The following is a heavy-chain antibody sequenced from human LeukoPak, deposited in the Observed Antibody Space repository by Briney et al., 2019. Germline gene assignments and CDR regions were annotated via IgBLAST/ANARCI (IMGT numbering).Heavy chain of an antibody. CDR1: GDSISSSYYY. Sequence: SETLSLTCTVSGDSISSSYYYWVWIRQPPGKGLEWIGSIYYGGATYSNPSLQSRVTISSDTSKNQFSLKLSSVTAADTAVYYCARSVGYYYGSGRDYYYYYGMDVWGQGTTVTVSS. D-gene: IGHD3-10*01. CDR3: ARSVGYYYGSGRDYYYYYGMDV. J-gene: IGHJ6*02. CDR2: IYYGGAT. V-gene: IGHV4-39*01.